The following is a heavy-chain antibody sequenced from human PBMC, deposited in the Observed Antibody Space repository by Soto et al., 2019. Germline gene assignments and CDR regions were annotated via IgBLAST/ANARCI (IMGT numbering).Heavy chain of an antibody. CDR2: IYWNDDK. CDR1: GFSLSTGGVG. D-gene: IGHD2-15*01. J-gene: IGHJ5*02. Sequence: QITLKESGPTLVKPTQTLTLTCTFSGFSLSTGGVGVGWIRQPPGKALEWLALIYWNDDKSYSPSLRSRLTLTKDSSQTQVVLTMTNIEPVATATYYCALSGYWSGDSCSSAWGQGTLVTVSS. CDR3: ALSGYWSGDSCSSA. V-gene: IGHV2-5*01.